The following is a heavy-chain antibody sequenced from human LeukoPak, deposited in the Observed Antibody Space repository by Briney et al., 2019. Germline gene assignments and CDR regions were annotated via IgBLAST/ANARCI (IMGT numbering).Heavy chain of an antibody. CDR3: AKAGAVVVVAAKYFDY. J-gene: IGHJ4*02. CDR2: IIPIFGTA. V-gene: IGHV1-69*13. CDR1: GGTFSSYA. Sequence: ASVKVSCKASGGTFSSYAISWVRQAPGQGLEWMGGIIPIFGTANYAQKFQGRVTITADESTSTAYMELSSLRSEDTAVYYCAKAGAVVVVAAKYFDYWGQGTLVTVSS. D-gene: IGHD2-15*01.